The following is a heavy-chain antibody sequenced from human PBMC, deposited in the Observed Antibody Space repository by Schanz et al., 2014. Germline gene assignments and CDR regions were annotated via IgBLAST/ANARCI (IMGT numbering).Heavy chain of an antibody. CDR1: GYTFTSYA. CDR2: INTGSGDT. J-gene: IGHJ4*02. CDR3: ARDRRFFDRDDLYYFDS. Sequence: QVQLVQSGAEVKKPGASVKVSCKASGYTFTSYAMSWVRQAPGQRLEWMGWINTGSGDTKYSQNFQGRVTMTTDPSTSTAYMALTDLRSDDTAVYYCARDRRFFDRDDLYYFDSWGQGTLVTVSS. V-gene: IGHV1-18*01. D-gene: IGHD3-3*01.